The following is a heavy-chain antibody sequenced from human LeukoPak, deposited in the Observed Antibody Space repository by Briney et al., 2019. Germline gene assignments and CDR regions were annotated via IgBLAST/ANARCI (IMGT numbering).Heavy chain of an antibody. V-gene: IGHV4-34*01. D-gene: IGHD4-17*01. CDR2: INHSGST. Sequence: SETLSLTCAVYGGSFSGYYWTWIRQPPGKGLEWIGEINHSGSTNYNPSFKSRVTISVDTSKNQFSLKLSSVTAADTAVYYCARHQTTVTSHGMDVWGQGTTVTVSS. CDR1: GGSFSGYY. CDR3: ARHQTTVTSHGMDV. J-gene: IGHJ6*02.